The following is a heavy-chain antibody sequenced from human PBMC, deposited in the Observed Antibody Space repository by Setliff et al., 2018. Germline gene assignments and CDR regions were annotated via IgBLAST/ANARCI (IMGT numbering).Heavy chain of an antibody. CDR3: ARDLKFFGVGPLHIDY. J-gene: IGHJ4*02. D-gene: IGHD3-3*01. CDR1: GFTFSSYA. CDR2: ISYDGSNK. Sequence: VGSLRLSCAASGFTFSSYAMHWVRQAPGKGLEWVAVISYDGSNKYYADSVKGRFTIPRDNSKNTLYLQMNSLRAEDTAVYYCARDLKFFGVGPLHIDYWGQGTLVTVSS. V-gene: IGHV3-30*04.